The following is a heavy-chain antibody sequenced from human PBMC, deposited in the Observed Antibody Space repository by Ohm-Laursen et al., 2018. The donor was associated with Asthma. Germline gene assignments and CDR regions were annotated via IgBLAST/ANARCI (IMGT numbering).Heavy chain of an antibody. J-gene: IGHJ3*02. CDR2: ISYHGSNQ. CDR1: GFAFSTYG. CDR3: AKDGAVAGTDDAFDI. D-gene: IGHD6-19*01. V-gene: IGHV3-30*18. Sequence: SLRLSCAASGFAFSTYGTHWVRQAPGKGLEWVAVISYHGSNQFYTNSVKGRFTISRDDSKNTLYLQMNSLRPEDTAVYYCAKDGAVAGTDDAFDIWGQGTMVTVSS.